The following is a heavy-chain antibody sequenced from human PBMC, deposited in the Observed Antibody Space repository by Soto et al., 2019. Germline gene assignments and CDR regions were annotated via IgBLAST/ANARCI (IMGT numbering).Heavy chain of an antibody. CDR3: ASSGGGEDY. CDR2: IYHSGST. V-gene: IGHV4-4*02. CDR1: GGSISSNHG. D-gene: IGHD3-16*01. Sequence: QVQLQESGPGLVKHSGTLCLSCAVSGGSISSNHGWTWVRQPPGKGLAWIGEIYHSGSTNYNPSLKSRVTISVDTSRNQFSLNLSSVTAADTAVYYCASSGGGEDYWGQGILVTVSS. J-gene: IGHJ4*02.